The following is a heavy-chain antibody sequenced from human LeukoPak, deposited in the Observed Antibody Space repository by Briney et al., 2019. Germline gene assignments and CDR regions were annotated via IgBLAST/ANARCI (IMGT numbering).Heavy chain of an antibody. CDR1: GGSISSGGYY. D-gene: IGHD5-12*01. CDR3: AKDMQTWPRFPDY. V-gene: IGHV4-31*03. Sequence: PSQTLSLTCTVSGGSISSGGYYWSWIRQHPGKGLEWIGYIYYSGSTYYNPSLKSRVTISVVTSKNQFSLKLSSVTAADTAVYYCAKDMQTWPRFPDYWGQGTLVTVSS. J-gene: IGHJ4*02. CDR2: IYYSGST.